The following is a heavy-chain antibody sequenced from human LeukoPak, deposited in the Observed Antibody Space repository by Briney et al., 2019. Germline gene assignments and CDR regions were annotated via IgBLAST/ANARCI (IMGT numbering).Heavy chain of an antibody. Sequence: SETLSLTCTVSGFSISSYYWSWIRQPPGKGLEWIGYIHYSGSTNYNPSLKSRVTISVDTSKNQFSLKLSSVTAAETAVYYCARALPGGRDAFDIWGQGTMVTVSS. CDR1: GFSISSYY. V-gene: IGHV4-59*01. D-gene: IGHD1-26*01. CDR3: ARALPGGRDAFDI. J-gene: IGHJ3*02. CDR2: IHYSGST.